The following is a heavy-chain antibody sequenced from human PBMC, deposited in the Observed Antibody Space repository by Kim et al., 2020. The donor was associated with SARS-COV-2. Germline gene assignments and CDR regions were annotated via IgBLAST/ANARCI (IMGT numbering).Heavy chain of an antibody. V-gene: IGHV3-7*03. D-gene: IGHD4-17*01. CDR1: GFTFSSYW. Sequence: GGSLRLFCAASGFTFSSYWMNWVRQAPGKGLEWVANIKQDGSEKYYVDSVKGRFTISRDNAKNSLYLQMNSLRAEDTAVYYCARDFTVTTHYYYGMDVWGQGTTVPVSS. CDR3: ARDFTVTTHYYYGMDV. CDR2: IKQDGSEK. J-gene: IGHJ6*01.